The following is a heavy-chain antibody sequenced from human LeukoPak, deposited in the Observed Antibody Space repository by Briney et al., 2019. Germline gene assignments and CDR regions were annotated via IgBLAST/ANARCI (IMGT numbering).Heavy chain of an antibody. D-gene: IGHD6-13*01. Sequence: SETLSLTCTVSGGSISSYYWSWIRQPPGKGLEWIGYIYYSGSTNYNPSLKSRVTISVDTSKNQFSLKLSSVTAADTAVYYCARERRAGASFDIWGQGTMVTVSS. J-gene: IGHJ3*02. V-gene: IGHV4-59*01. CDR1: GGSISSYY. CDR2: IYYSGST. CDR3: ARERRAGASFDI.